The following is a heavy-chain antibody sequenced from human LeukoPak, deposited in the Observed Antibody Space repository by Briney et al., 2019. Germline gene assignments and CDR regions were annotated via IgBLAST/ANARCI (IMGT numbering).Heavy chain of an antibody. J-gene: IGHJ4*02. CDR1: GYTLTGYY. CDR2: INPNSGGT. Sequence: ASVKVSCKASGYTLTGYYMHWVRQAPGQGLEWMGWINPNSGGTNYAQKFQGRVTMTRDTSISTAYMELSRLRSDDTAVYYCARLRTRLLWFGESSHSDYWGQGTLVTVSS. V-gene: IGHV1-2*02. CDR3: ARLRTRLLWFGESSHSDY. D-gene: IGHD3-10*01.